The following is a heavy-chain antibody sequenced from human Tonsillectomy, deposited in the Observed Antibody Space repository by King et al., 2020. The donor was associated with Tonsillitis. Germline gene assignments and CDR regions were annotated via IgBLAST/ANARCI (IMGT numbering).Heavy chain of an antibody. CDR1: GFTFSRYW. Sequence: VQLVESGGGLVQPGGSLRLSCAASGFTFSRYWMSWVRQTPGKGLELVANIKQDGSEEYYVDSVKGRFTISSDNAKNSLYLQLNSLRAEDTAIYYCARDYYDSSGYSLPANWGQGTLVTVSS. J-gene: IGHJ4*02. CDR2: IKQDGSEE. D-gene: IGHD3-22*01. V-gene: IGHV3-7*01. CDR3: ARDYYDSSGYSLPAN.